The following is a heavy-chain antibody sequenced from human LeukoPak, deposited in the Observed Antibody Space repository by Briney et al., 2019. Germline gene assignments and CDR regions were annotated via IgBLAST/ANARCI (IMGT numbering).Heavy chain of an antibody. CDR1: GFTSSIYA. J-gene: IGHJ4*02. Sequence: PGGSLRLSCAASGFTSSIYAMTWVRQAPGKGLEWVSVISDSGGSTYHADSVKGRFTISRDNSKNTLYLQMNSLRAEDTAVYYCAKSHGSGSYYRPDDFDFWGQGTLVTVSS. D-gene: IGHD3-10*01. CDR3: AKSHGSGSYYRPDDFDF. V-gene: IGHV3-23*01. CDR2: ISDSGGST.